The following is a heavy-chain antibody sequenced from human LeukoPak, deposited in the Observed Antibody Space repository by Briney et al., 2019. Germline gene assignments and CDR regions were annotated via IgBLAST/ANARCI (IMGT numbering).Heavy chain of an antibody. V-gene: IGHV6-1*01. CDR2: TYYRSKWYN. Sequence: PSETLSLTCTVSGGSISSYYWSWIRQSPSRGLEWLGMTYYRSKWYNDYAFSVESRIKINVDTTKNQFSLQLNSVSPEDTAPYYCAREPGGAEYSGYDPFDYWGQGTLVTVSS. CDR3: AREPGGAEYSGYDPFDY. CDR1: GGSISSYY. J-gene: IGHJ4*02. D-gene: IGHD5-12*01.